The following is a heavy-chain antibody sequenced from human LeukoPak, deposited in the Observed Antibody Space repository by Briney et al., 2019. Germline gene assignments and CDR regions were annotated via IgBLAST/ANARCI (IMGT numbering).Heavy chain of an antibody. CDR3: ARGRYYYGSGSSPLDY. CDR2: INHSGST. D-gene: IGHD3-10*01. Sequence: SETLSLTCAVYGGSFSGYYWSWIRQPPGKGLEWIGEINHSGSTNYNPSLKSRVTISVDTSKNQFSLKRSSVTAADTAVYYCARGRYYYGSGSSPLDYWGQGTLVTVSS. J-gene: IGHJ4*02. CDR1: GGSFSGYY. V-gene: IGHV4-34*01.